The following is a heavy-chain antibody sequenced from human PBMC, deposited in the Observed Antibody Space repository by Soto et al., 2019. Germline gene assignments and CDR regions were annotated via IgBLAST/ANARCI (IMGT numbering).Heavy chain of an antibody. D-gene: IGHD3-22*01. CDR2: MNPNSGNT. J-gene: IGHJ5*02. V-gene: IGHV1-8*01. CDR3: ARDLFDSGDFYPRWLNYFDP. Sequence: ASVKVSCKASGYTFTSYDINWVRQATGQGLEWMGWMNPNSGNTGYAQKFQGRVTMTRNTSISTAYMELTSVTAADTAVYYCARDLFDSGDFYPRWLNYFDPWGQGILVTVS. CDR1: GYTFTSYD.